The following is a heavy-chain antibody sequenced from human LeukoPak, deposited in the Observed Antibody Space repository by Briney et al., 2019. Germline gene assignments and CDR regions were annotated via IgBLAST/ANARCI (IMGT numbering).Heavy chain of an antibody. CDR2: IYYSGST. Sequence: SETLSLTCTVSGGSISSSSYYWGWIRQPPGKGLEWIGSIYYSGSTYYNPSLKSRVTISVDTPKTQSSLKPRSVTAADPAVYYCARPLHDHSSGWYYFDSWGQGTLVTVSS. D-gene: IGHD6-19*01. CDR1: GGSISSSSYY. V-gene: IGHV4-39*01. CDR3: ARPLHDHSSGWYYFDS. J-gene: IGHJ4*02.